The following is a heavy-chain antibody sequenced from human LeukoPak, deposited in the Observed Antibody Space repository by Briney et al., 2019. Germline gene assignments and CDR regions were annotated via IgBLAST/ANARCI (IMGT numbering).Heavy chain of an antibody. J-gene: IGHJ2*01. CDR2: FDPEENKR. CDR1: GYTLTELC. V-gene: IGHV1-24*01. Sequence: ASVKVSRKVSGYTLTELCIHWVRQAPGKGLEWMGGFDPEENKRIYAQKFKGRVTMTEDTSTDTAYMELSSLRFEDTAVYFCAKGPPGSDNDWYFDLWGRGTLVTVSS. CDR3: AKGPPGSDNDWYFDL. D-gene: IGHD6-19*01.